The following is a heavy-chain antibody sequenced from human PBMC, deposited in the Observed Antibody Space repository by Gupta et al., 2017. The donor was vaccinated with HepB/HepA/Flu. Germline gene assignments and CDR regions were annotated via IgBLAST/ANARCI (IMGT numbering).Heavy chain of an antibody. J-gene: IGHJ4*02. CDR1: GYTFTGYY. Sequence: QVQLVQSGAEVKKPGASVKVSCKASGYTFTGYYMHWVRQAPGQGLEWMGWINPNSGGTNYAQKFQGWVTMTRDTSISTAYMELSRLRSDDTAVYYCARDFTPAGLAARKGYFDYWGQGTLVTVSS. V-gene: IGHV1-2*04. D-gene: IGHD6-6*01. CDR3: ARDFTPAGLAARKGYFDY. CDR2: INPNSGGT.